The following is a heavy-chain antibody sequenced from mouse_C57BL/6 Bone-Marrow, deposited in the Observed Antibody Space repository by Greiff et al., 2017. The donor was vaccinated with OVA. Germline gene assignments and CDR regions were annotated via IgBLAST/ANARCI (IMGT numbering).Heavy chain of an antibody. D-gene: IGHD3-2*02. Sequence: QVQLQQPGAELVKPGASVKLSCKASGYTFTSYWMQWVKQRPGQGLEWIGEIDPSDSYTNYNQKFKGKATLTVDTSSSTAYMQLSSRTSEDSAVYYCAREGDIAICSTGYGAYGGQGTLITVSA. CDR1: GYTFTSYW. J-gene: IGHJ3*01. CDR2: IDPSDSYT. CDR3: AREGDIAICSTGYGAY. V-gene: IGHV1-50*01.